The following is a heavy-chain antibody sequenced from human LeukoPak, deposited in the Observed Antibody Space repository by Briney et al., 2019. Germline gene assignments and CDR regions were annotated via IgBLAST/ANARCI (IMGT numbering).Heavy chain of an antibody. V-gene: IGHV4-59*08. D-gene: IGHD5-12*01. CDR1: GGSISSYY. Sequence: SETLSLTCTVSGGSISSYYWSWIRQPPGKGLEWIGYIYYSGSTNYNPSLKSRVTVSVDTSKNQFSLKLSSVTAADTAVYYCARRRGYTLDYWGQGTLVTVSS. J-gene: IGHJ4*02. CDR3: ARRRGYTLDY. CDR2: IYYSGST.